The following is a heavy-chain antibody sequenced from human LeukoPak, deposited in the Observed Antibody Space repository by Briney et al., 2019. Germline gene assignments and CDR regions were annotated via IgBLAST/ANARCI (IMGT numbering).Heavy chain of an antibody. V-gene: IGHV3-33*01. CDR3: ASNDYGDSYGMDV. CDR1: GFTFSSYG. CDR2: IWYDGSNK. D-gene: IGHD4-17*01. J-gene: IGHJ6*02. Sequence: PGGSLRLSCAASGFTFSSYGMHWVRQAPGKGLEWVAVIWYDGSNKYYADSVKGRFTISRDNSKNTLYLQMNSLRAEDTAVYYCASNDYGDSYGMDVWGQGTTVTVSS.